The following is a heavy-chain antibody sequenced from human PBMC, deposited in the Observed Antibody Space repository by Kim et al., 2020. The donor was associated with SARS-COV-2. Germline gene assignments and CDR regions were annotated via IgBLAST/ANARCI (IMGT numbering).Heavy chain of an antibody. J-gene: IGHJ6*02. V-gene: IGHV3-23*01. D-gene: IGHD2-21*02. CDR3: ARLRGSYSMDV. CDR2: ISGSGGST. CDR1: GFSFSNFA. Sequence: GGSLRLSCAASGFSFSNFAMTWVRQAPGKGLEWVSAISGSGGSTYYADSVKGRFTISSDNSKSTLYLQMRSLRAEDTAVYYCARLRGSYSMDVWGQGTTVTVSS.